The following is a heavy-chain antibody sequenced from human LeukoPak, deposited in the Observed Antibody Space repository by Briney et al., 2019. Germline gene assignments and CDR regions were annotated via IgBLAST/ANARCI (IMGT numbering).Heavy chain of an antibody. D-gene: IGHD6-19*01. CDR3: ARATRLEGFDP. J-gene: IGHJ5*02. CDR1: GFTFSSYE. CDR2: ISSSGSTI. V-gene: IGHV3-48*03. Sequence: GGSLRLSCAASGFTFSSYEVNWVRQAPGKGLEWVSYISSSGSTIYYADSVKGRFTISRDNAKNSLYLQMNSLRAEDTAVYYCARATRLEGFDPWGQGTLVTVSS.